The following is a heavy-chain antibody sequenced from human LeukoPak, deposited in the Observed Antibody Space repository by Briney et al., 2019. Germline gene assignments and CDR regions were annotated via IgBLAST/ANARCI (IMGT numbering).Heavy chain of an antibody. Sequence: GGSLRLSCVASGFTFSNYAMTWVRQTPGKGLEWVSAISGSGGNTYYSDSVKGRFTISRDNAKNSLYLQMNSLRAEDTALYYCAKDIFTMVRGVVDYWGQGTLVTVSS. CDR3: AKDIFTMVRGVVDY. CDR1: GFTFSNYA. V-gene: IGHV3-23*01. J-gene: IGHJ4*02. D-gene: IGHD3-10*01. CDR2: ISGSGGNT.